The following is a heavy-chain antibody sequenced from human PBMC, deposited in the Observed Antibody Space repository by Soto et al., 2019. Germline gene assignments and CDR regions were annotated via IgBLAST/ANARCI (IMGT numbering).Heavy chain of an antibody. CDR3: ARDATVETGND. V-gene: IGHV1-18*01. CDR1: GYTFTSYG. Sequence: QVQLVQYGAEVKKPGASVKVSCKASGYTFTSYGISWVRPSPGQGLEWMGWISAYNGNTNYAQTLQGRVTMTTDTSTSTAYMELRSRRSDATSVDYCARDATVETGNDWGQGTLVTVSS. D-gene: IGHD4-17*01. CDR2: ISAYNGNT. J-gene: IGHJ4*02.